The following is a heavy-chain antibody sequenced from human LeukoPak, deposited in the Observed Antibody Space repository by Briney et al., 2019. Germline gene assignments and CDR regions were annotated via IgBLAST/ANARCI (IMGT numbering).Heavy chain of an antibody. Sequence: PSETLSLTCTVSGGSISSYYWSWIRQPPGKGLEWIGDIYYSGSTNYNPSLKSRVTISVGTSKNQFFLKLSSVTAADTAVYYCARQEMVRGVIMLFDYWGQGTLVTVSS. D-gene: IGHD3-10*01. CDR3: ARQEMVRGVIMLFDY. J-gene: IGHJ4*02. CDR2: IYYSGST. V-gene: IGHV4-59*08. CDR1: GGSISSYY.